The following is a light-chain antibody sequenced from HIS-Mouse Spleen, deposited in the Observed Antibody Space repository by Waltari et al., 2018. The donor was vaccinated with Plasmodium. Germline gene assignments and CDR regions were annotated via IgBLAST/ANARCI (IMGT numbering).Light chain of an antibody. CDR2: EDS. V-gene: IGLV3-10*01. CDR3: YSTDSSGNHRV. CDR1: ALPKQY. Sequence: SYELTQPPSVSVSPGHTARSPVSGDALPKQYAYWYQHKSGQATVLVSYEDSKRPSGLPERFSGSSSGTTATLTISGAQVEDEADYYCYSTDSSGNHRVFGGGTKLTVL. J-gene: IGLJ3*02.